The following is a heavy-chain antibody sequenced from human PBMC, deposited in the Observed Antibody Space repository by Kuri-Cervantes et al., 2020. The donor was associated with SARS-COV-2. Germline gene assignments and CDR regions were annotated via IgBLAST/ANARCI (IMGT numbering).Heavy chain of an antibody. CDR3: TPDRREESG. J-gene: IGHJ4*02. CDR2: IQGKIDGGTS. CDR1: GFIFSDYA. V-gene: IGHV3-15*01. Sequence: GGSLRLSCEASGFIFSDYAIDWVRQAPGKGLVWVGRIQGKIDGGTSDYAAPVKGRFTVSRDDSKNTLYLQMNSLKTEDTGVYYCTPDRREESGWGQGTLVTVSS. D-gene: IGHD1-26*01.